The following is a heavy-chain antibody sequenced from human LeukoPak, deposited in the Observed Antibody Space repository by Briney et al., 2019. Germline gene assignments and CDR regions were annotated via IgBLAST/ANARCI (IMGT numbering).Heavy chain of an antibody. J-gene: IGHJ4*02. V-gene: IGHV5-51*01. D-gene: IGHD3-10*01. CDR3: ARLYGSGSYHHDY. Sequence: GESLKISCKGFGYSFTSYWIGWVRQMPGKGLEWMGIIYPGDSDTRYSPSFQGQVTISADKSISTAYLQWSSLKASGTAMYYCARLYGSGSYHHDYWGQGTLVTVSS. CDR1: GYSFTSYW. CDR2: IYPGDSDT.